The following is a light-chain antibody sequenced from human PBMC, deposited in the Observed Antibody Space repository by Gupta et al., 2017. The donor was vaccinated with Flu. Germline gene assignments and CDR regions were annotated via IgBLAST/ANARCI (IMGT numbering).Light chain of an antibody. V-gene: IGKV2-30*01. Sequence: EVLITHPPLSLPATLGQPAPTSCRPGQSLAYSYANTYLNWFQQRPGQTPRRLMYKDSNRDFPVPDRFSGCGSGTDFTLRIIRVEAEDIGVYYCSQAKPWPITFGHGTKVEIK. CDR1: QSLAYSYANTY. CDR3: SQAKPWPIT. J-gene: IGKJ3*01. CDR2: KDS.